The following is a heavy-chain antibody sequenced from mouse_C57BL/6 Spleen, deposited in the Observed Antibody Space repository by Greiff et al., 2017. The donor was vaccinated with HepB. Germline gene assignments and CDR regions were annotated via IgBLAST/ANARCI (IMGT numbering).Heavy chain of an antibody. CDR2: IDPSDSET. V-gene: IGHV1-52*01. CDR1: GYTFTSYW. Sequence: QVQLQQPGAELVRPGSSVKLSCKASGYTFTSYWMHWVKQRPIQGLEWIGNIDPSDSETHYNQKFKDKATLTVDKSSSTAYMQLSSLTSEDSAVYYWASQGNYGSSSWFAYWGQGTLVTVSA. CDR3: ASQGNYGSSSWFAY. J-gene: IGHJ3*01. D-gene: IGHD1-1*01.